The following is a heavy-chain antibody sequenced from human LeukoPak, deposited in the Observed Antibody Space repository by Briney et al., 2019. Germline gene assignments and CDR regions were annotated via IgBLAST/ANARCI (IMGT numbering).Heavy chain of an antibody. J-gene: IGHJ5*02. D-gene: IGHD3-22*01. CDR2: IYYSGST. Sequence: SQTLSLTCTVSGGSISSYYWSWIRQPPGKGLEWIGYIYYSGSTNYNPSLKSRVTISVDTSKNQFSLKLSSVTAADTAVYYCARVTTKGWFDPWGQGTLVTVSS. CDR3: ARVTTKGWFDP. CDR1: GGSISSYY. V-gene: IGHV4-59*01.